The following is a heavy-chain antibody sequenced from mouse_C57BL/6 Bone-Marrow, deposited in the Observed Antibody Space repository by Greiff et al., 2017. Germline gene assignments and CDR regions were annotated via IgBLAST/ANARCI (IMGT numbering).Heavy chain of an antibody. Sequence: DVQLQESGAELVRPGASVKLSCTASGFNIKDDYMHWVKQRPEQGLEWIGWIDPENGDTEYASKFQGKATITADTSSTTAYLQLSSLTSEDTAVYECTTGGPRAYWGQGTLVTVSA. V-gene: IGHV14-4*01. CDR2: IDPENGDT. J-gene: IGHJ3*01. CDR1: GFNIKDDY. CDR3: TTGGPRAY.